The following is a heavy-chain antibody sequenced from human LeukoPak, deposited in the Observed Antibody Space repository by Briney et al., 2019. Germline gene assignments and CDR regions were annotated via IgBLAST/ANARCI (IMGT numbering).Heavy chain of an antibody. D-gene: IGHD6-13*01. CDR1: GFTFSSFS. V-gene: IGHV3-21*01. CDR3: GRLLYGNSWSVDY. CDR2: ISSGSTSI. Sequence: GGSLRLSCAASGFTFSSFSMNWVRQAPGKGLEWVSSISSGSTSIYYGDSVKGRFTISRDNANNSLYLQMNSLRAEDTAVYYCGRLLYGNSWSVDYWGQGTLVTVSS. J-gene: IGHJ4*02.